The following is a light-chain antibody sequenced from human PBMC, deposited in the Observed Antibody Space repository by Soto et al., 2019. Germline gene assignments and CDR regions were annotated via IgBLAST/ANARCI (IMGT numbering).Light chain of an antibody. CDR2: DAS. V-gene: IGKV3-11*01. CDR3: QQRSNWPPIT. CDR1: QSVGTY. J-gene: IGKJ5*01. Sequence: LKLSAATLSLSPGERAILSCRASQSVGTYLAWYQQKPGQAPRLLIYDASNRATGIPARFGGSGSGTDFTLTINSLEPEDFAVYYCQQRSNWPPITSGQLRRLEV.